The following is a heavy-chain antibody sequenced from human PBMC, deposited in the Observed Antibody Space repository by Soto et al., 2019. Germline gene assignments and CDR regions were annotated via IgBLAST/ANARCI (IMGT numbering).Heavy chain of an antibody. CDR3: ARDRDYYKADY. D-gene: IGHD1-26*01. V-gene: IGHV3-7*01. CDR1: GFSFTDYW. CDR2: IMKDGGVK. J-gene: IGHJ4*02. Sequence: EVQLVESGGGLVQPGGSLRLSCAASGFSFTDYWMGWVRQAPGKGLEWVGTIMKDGGVKEYVDSVKGRFTISRDNAKNSLFLHMDSVRVEDTAVYYCARDRDYYKADYWGQGTLVTVSS.